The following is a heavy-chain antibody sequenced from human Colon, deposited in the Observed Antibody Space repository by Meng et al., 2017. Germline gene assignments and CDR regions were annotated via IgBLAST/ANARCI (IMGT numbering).Heavy chain of an antibody. D-gene: IGHD2-8*02. V-gene: IGHV3-7*01. Sequence: GGSLRLSCAASGFTFSSYWMTWVRQAPGKGLEWVANIKEDGTEKYHVDSVKGRFTISRDNAKNSLYLQMNSLRAEDAAVYFCAGGGIAWSEAVHWGHGTLVTVAS. CDR1: GFTFSSYW. J-gene: IGHJ4*01. CDR2: IKEDGTEK. CDR3: AGGGIAWSEAVH.